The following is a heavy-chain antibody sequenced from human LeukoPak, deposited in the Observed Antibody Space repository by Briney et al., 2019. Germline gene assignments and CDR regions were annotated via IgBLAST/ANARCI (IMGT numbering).Heavy chain of an antibody. Sequence: PGGSLRLSCAVSGFTFSSYSMNWVRQAPGKGLEWVSYISSSSSYIYYADSVKGRFTISRDNAKNSLYLQMNSLRAEDMAVYHCARVAAARPYDYWGQGTLVTVSS. CDR3: ARVAAARPYDY. J-gene: IGHJ4*02. D-gene: IGHD6-6*01. CDR2: ISSSSSYI. CDR1: GFTFSSYS. V-gene: IGHV3-21*01.